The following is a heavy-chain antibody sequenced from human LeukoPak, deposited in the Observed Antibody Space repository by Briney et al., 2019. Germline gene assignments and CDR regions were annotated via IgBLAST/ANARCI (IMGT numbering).Heavy chain of an antibody. CDR1: GFTFSSYS. Sequence: GGSLRLSCAASGFTFSSYSMNWVRQAPGKGLEWVAVISHDGSNKDYADSVKGRFTISRDNSKNTLYLQMNSLRAEDTAVYYCAREEEGSTLGYCSSTSCRGGLEYWGQGTLVTVSS. V-gene: IGHV3-30*03. CDR3: AREEEGSTLGYCSSTSCRGGLEY. J-gene: IGHJ4*02. D-gene: IGHD2-2*01. CDR2: ISHDGSNK.